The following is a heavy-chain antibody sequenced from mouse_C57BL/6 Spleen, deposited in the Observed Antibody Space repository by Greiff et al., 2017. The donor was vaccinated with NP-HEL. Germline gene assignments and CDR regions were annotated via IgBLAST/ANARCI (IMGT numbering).Heavy chain of an antibody. D-gene: IGHD4-1*01. J-gene: IGHJ2*01. CDR1: GFTFSSYA. CDR2: ISDGGSYT. Sequence: EVNLVESGGGLVKPGGSLKLSCAASGFTFSSYAMSWVRQTPEKRLEWVATISDGGSYTYYPDNVKGRFTISRDNAKNNLYLQMSHLKSEDTAMYYCAREGALTGRDFDYWGQGTTLTVSS. CDR3: AREGALTGRDFDY. V-gene: IGHV5-4*01.